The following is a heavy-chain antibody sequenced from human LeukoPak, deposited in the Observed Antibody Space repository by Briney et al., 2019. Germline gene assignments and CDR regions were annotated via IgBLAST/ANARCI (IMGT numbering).Heavy chain of an antibody. CDR2: IGDDGSNN. J-gene: IGHJ4*02. CDR1: ALPFTPSG. D-gene: IGHD1-7*01. V-gene: IGHV3-30*02. Sequence: PGGSLRLSCAASALPFTPSGMHWVRQAPGKGLEWGADIGDDGSNNYYPDSGKALFTVSRENSKNAMYLQMNSLRAADTAVYYCFGITVTDVPYWGQGTLVTVSS. CDR3: FGITVTDVPY.